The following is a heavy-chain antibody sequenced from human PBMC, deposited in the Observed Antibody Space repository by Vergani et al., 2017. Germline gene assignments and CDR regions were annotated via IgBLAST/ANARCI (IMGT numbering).Heavy chain of an antibody. CDR2: INTNTGNP. CDR1: GYTFTSYA. V-gene: IGHV7-4-1*01. CDR3: ARDPLRCGVYSRSWYSGGLYSDGMDV. J-gene: IGHJ6*02. D-gene: IGHD6-13*01. Sequence: QVQLVQSGSELKKPGASVKVSCKASGYTFTSYAMNWVRQAPGQGLEWMGWINTNTGNPTYAQGFTGRFVFSLDTSVSTAYLQICSLKAEDTAVYYCARDPLRCGVYSRSWYSGGLYSDGMDVWGQGTTVTVSS.